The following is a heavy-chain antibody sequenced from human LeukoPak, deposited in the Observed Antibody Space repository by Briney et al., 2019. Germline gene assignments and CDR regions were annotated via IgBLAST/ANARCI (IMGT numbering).Heavy chain of an antibody. Sequence: GGSLRLSCAASGFTFSNSWMHWVRQAPGKGLEWVSRISTYGRGTNYADSVQGRFTISRDNSKNTLYLQMNSLRAEDTAVYYCAKDRGSYWGRFDYWGQGTLVTVSS. D-gene: IGHD1-26*01. CDR1: GFTFSNSW. CDR3: AKDRGSYWGRFDY. J-gene: IGHJ4*02. CDR2: ISTYGRGT. V-gene: IGHV3-74*01.